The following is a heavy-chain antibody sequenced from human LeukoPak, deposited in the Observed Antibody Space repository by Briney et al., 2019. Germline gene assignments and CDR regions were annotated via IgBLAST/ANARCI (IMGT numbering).Heavy chain of an antibody. CDR2: ISAYNGNT. CDR1: GYTFTSYG. V-gene: IGHV1-18*01. Sequence: ASVKVSCKASGYTFTSYGISWVRQAPGQGLEWMGWISAYNGNTNYAQKFQGRVTMTTDTSTSTTYMELRSLRSDDTAVYYCARDDSSGPIRSWGQGTLVTVSS. CDR3: ARDDSSGPIRS. D-gene: IGHD3-22*01. J-gene: IGHJ5*02.